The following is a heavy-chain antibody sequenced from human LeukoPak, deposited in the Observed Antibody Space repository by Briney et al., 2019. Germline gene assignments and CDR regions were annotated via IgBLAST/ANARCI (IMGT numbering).Heavy chain of an antibody. J-gene: IGHJ4*02. D-gene: IGHD1/OR15-1a*01. CDR2: IFSGGSA. Sequence: SSETLSLTCTVSGGSISNSNYRWAWVRQPPGKGLEWIGRIFSGGSANYNPSLRSRVTISIDTSKNQFSLKLSSVTAADTAIYFCARHTSHPEQFDYWGQGTLVTVSS. CDR3: ARHTSHPEQFDY. CDR1: GGSISNSNYR. V-gene: IGHV4-39*01.